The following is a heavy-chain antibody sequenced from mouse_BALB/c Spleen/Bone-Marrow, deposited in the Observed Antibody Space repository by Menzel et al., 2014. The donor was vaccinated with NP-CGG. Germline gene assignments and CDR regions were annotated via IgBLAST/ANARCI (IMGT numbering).Heavy chain of an antibody. CDR2: ISDGGSYT. D-gene: IGHD1-2*01. Sequence: VQLKESGGGLVKPGGSLKLSCAASGFTFSDYYMYWVRLTPEKRLEWVATISDGGSYTYYPDSVKGRFTISRDNAKNNLYLQMSSLKSEDTAMYYCARVLRPHYYAMDYWGQGTSVTVSS. CDR3: ARVLRPHYYAMDY. V-gene: IGHV5-4*02. J-gene: IGHJ4*01. CDR1: GFTFSDYY.